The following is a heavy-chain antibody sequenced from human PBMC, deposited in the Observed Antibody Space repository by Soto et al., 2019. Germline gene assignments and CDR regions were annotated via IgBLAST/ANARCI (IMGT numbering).Heavy chain of an antibody. CDR1: GFTFSSYG. J-gene: IGHJ3*02. Sequence: QVQLVESGGGVVQPGRSLRLSCAASGFTFSSYGMHWVRQAPGKGLEWVAVIWYDGSNKYYADSVKGRFTISRDNSKNTLYLQMNSLRAEDTAVYYCARDLSGLRSRLDIWGQGTMVTVSS. D-gene: IGHD3-3*01. CDR2: IWYDGSNK. CDR3: ARDLSGLRSRLDI. V-gene: IGHV3-33*01.